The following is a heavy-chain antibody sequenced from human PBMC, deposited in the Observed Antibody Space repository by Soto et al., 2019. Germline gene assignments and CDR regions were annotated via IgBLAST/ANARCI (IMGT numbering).Heavy chain of an antibody. J-gene: IGHJ6*02. V-gene: IGHV1-69*13. CDR2: IIPIFGTA. D-gene: IGHD2-15*01. Sequence: SVTVSCKAAGGTFSSYAISWVRQAPGQGLEWMGGIIPIFGTANYAQKFQGRVTITADESTSTAYMELSSLRSEDTAVYYCARVRDIVVVVAAQRLTGMDVWGQGTTVTVSS. CDR1: GGTFSSYA. CDR3: ARVRDIVVVVAAQRLTGMDV.